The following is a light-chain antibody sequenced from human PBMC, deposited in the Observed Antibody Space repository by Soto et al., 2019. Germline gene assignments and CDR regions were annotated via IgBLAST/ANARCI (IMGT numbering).Light chain of an antibody. CDR1: QSVLYSSNNKNY. J-gene: IGKJ4*01. CDR3: QQYYSTPLT. V-gene: IGKV4-1*01. CDR2: WAS. Sequence: DIVMTQSPDSLAVSLGERATINCKSSQSVLYSSNNKNYLAWYQQKPGQPPKLLIYWASTRASGVPDRFSGSGSGTDFTLTINCLQAEDVAVYYCQQYYSTPLTFGGGTKVEIK.